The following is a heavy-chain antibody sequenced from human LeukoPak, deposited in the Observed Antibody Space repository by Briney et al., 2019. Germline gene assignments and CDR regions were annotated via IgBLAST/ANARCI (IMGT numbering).Heavy chain of an antibody. V-gene: IGHV4-34*01. D-gene: IGHD1-26*01. J-gene: IGHJ4*02. CDR3: ARRRKVGARRGYFDY. Sequence: GSLRLSRAVSGFTFNSHGMSWIRQPPGKGLEWIGEINHSGSTNYNPSLKSRVTISVDTSKNQFSLKLSSVTAADTAVYYCARRRKVGARRGYFDYWGQGTLVTVSS. CDR1: GFTFNSHG. CDR2: INHSGST.